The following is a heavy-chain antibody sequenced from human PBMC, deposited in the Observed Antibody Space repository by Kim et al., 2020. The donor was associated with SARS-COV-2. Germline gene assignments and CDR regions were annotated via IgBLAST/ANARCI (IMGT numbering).Heavy chain of an antibody. CDR1: GYSFSNYG. D-gene: IGHD3-22*01. Sequence: ASVKVSCKASGYSFSNYGLVWARQAPGQGLEWMGWISSNSGHTKYAQNVQVRVTLTTDTSTNTGYMELSSLRSDDTAVYYCAPYYDSNSYRGQWDWGQGNPVTGSS. V-gene: IGHV1-18*01. CDR3: APYYDSNSYRGQWD. CDR2: ISSNSGHT. J-gene: IGHJ4*01.